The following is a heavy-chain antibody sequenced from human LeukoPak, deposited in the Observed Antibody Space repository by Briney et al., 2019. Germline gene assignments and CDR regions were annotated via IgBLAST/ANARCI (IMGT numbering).Heavy chain of an antibody. D-gene: IGHD6-25*01. Sequence: PGGSLRLSCAASGFTFSSYEMNWVRQPPGKGLEWMSYISASGTLTHYADSVEGRFTISRDNAKNSRYLQMNSLRAEDTAVYYCARDGTPIHSSGWVYMDVWGKGTTVTISS. J-gene: IGHJ6*04. V-gene: IGHV3-48*03. CDR3: ARDGTPIHSSGWVYMDV. CDR2: ISASGTLT. CDR1: GFTFSSYE.